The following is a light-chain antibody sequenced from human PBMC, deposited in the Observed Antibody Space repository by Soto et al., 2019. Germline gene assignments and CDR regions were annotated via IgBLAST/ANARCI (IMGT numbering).Light chain of an antibody. Sequence: EIVMTQSPATLSVSPGERATLSCRASQSVSSNLAWYQQKPGQAPRLLIYGASTRATGVPARFGGSGSGTEFTLTISSLQSEDFEVYYCQQYNDWPRTFGQGTKVDIK. CDR3: QQYNDWPRT. J-gene: IGKJ1*01. CDR2: GAS. V-gene: IGKV3-15*01. CDR1: QSVSSN.